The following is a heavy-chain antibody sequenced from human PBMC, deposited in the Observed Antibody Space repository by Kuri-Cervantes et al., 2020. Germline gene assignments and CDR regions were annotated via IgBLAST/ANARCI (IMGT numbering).Heavy chain of an antibody. V-gene: IGHV3-33*01. CDR3: ATKYYDLWSGWENYYYGMDV. CDR2: IWYDGSNK. J-gene: IGHJ6*02. Sequence: GESLKISCAASGFTFSSYGVHWVRQAPGKGLEWVALIWYDGSNKYYAESVKGRFTISRDNSKNTLYLQMNSLRAEDTAVYYCATKYYDLWSGWENYYYGMDVWGQGTTVTVSS. CDR1: GFTFSSYG. D-gene: IGHD3-3*01.